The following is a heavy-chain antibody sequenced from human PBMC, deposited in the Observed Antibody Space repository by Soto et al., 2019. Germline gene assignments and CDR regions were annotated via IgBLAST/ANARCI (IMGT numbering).Heavy chain of an antibody. J-gene: IGHJ4*02. V-gene: IGHV3-30*18. CDR1: GFTFSSDG. Sequence: QVQLVESGGGVVQPGRSLRLSCAASGFTFSSDGMHWVRQAPGKGLEWVAVISYDGSNKYYADSVKGRFTISRDNSKNTLYLQMNSLRAEDTAVYYCAKTRGYYDSSGPFDYWGQGTLVTVSS. CDR3: AKTRGYYDSSGPFDY. CDR2: ISYDGSNK. D-gene: IGHD3-22*01.